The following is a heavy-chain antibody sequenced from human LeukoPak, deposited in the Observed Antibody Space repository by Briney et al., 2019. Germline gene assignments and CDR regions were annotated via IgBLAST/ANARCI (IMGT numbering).Heavy chain of an antibody. J-gene: IGHJ2*01. V-gene: IGHV3-23*01. Sequence: SGGSLRLSCAASGFTFSSYAMSWVRQAPGKGLEWVSAISGSGGSTYYADSVKGRFTISRDNSKNTLYLQMNSLRAEDTAVYYCARSPGDYDWYFDLWGRGTLVTVSS. CDR1: GFTFSSYA. D-gene: IGHD4-17*01. CDR2: ISGSGGST. CDR3: ARSPGDYDWYFDL.